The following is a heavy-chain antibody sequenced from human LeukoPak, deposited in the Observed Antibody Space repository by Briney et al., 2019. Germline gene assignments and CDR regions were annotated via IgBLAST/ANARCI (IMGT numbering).Heavy chain of an antibody. CDR2: IKGKTDGGTT. CDR1: GFTFSNAW. D-gene: IGHD3-3*01. J-gene: IGHJ4*02. V-gene: IGHV3-15*01. CDR3: TTDSSFWSGYYPIDY. Sequence: PGGSLRLSCAASGFTFSNAWMNWVRQAPGKGLEWVGRIKGKTDGGTTDHAAPVKGRFTISRDDSKNTLYLQMNSLKTEDTAVYFCTTDSSFWSGYYPIDYWGQGTLVTVSS.